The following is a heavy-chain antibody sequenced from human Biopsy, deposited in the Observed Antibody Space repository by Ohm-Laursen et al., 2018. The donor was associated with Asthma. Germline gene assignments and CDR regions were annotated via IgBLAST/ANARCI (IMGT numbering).Heavy chain of an antibody. CDR1: GDSISSNSW. D-gene: IGHD5-12*01. V-gene: IGHV4-4*03. CDR2: IYYSGST. Sequence: PGTLSLTCAVSGDSISSNSWWTWVRQSPGRGLEWIGEIYYSGSTNYHPSLKGRVTISVAKSKNQFSLRLTSVTATDTAVYYCASPVNRAFGGYEWAAVFDYWGQGILVTVSS. J-gene: IGHJ4*02. CDR3: ASPVNRAFGGYEWAAVFDY.